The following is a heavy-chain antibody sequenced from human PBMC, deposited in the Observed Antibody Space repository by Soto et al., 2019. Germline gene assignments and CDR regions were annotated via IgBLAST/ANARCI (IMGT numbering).Heavy chain of an antibody. D-gene: IGHD1-7*01. J-gene: IGHJ4*02. Sequence: QVQLVQSGAEVKTPGASVKISCKASGYTFTNYGISWVRQAPGQGLEWMGWISGYNGNTTFAQKLHDRDTMTTDTSTNIAYMELRGLRSEDTAVYYCARDLGGTEAAGFDSWGQGTLVTVSS. V-gene: IGHV1-18*01. CDR1: GYTFTNYG. CDR2: ISGYNGNT. CDR3: ARDLGGTEAAGFDS.